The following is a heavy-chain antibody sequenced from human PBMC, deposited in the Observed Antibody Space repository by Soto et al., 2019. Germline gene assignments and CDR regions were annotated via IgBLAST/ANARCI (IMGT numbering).Heavy chain of an antibody. CDR3: ALDVWWALEL. V-gene: IGHV3-7*01. Sequence: EVHLVESGGGSVQPGGSLRLSCAASGFSFSDYDMSWIRQPPGKGLECVAKIDPSGSATYYVDSVRGRFTISRDNADNSMYLQRTRLRGGQTTVYYSALDVWWALELWGQGILVTVSS. CDR1: GFSFSDYD. J-gene: IGHJ4*02. D-gene: IGHD2-21*01. CDR2: IDPSGSAT.